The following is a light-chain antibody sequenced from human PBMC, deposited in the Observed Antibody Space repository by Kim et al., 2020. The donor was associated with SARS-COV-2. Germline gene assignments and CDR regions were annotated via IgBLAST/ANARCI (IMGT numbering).Light chain of an antibody. V-gene: IGKV1-5*03. J-gene: IGKJ1*01. CDR1: QSISAW. CDR3: QQYNSYSWT. CDR2: KAS. Sequence: ASVEDRVTITCRASQSISAWLAWYQQKPGKAPKLLIYKASTLESGVPSSFSGSGSGTEFTLTISSLQPDDFATYYCQQYNSYSWTFGQGTKVDIK.